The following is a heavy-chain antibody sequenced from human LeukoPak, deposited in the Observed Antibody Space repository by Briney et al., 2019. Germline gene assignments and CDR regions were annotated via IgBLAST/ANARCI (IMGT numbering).Heavy chain of an antibody. Sequence: PGGSLRLSCAASGFTFSSYWMSWVRQAPGKGLEWVANIKQDGSEKYYVDSVEGRFTISRDNAKNSLYLHMNSLRAEDTAVYHCARDFYGGYGGNGYWGQGTLVTVSS. V-gene: IGHV3-7*01. CDR1: GFTFSSYW. CDR3: ARDFYGGYGGNGY. CDR2: IKQDGSEK. J-gene: IGHJ4*02. D-gene: IGHD4-17*01.